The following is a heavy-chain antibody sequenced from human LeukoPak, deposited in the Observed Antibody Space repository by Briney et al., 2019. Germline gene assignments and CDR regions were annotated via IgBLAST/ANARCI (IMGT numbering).Heavy chain of an antibody. D-gene: IGHD3-9*01. V-gene: IGHV3-7*01. CDR3: VRNLPGTGY. CDR1: GFTFSNFW. CDR2: IKTDGSAT. J-gene: IGHJ4*02. Sequence: GGSLRLPCAASGFTFSNFWISWVRQAPGKGLEWVANIKTDGSATYYADSVKGRFTISRDNAKNSLYLEINSLRVEDTVVYYCVRNLPGTGYWGQGTLVTVSS.